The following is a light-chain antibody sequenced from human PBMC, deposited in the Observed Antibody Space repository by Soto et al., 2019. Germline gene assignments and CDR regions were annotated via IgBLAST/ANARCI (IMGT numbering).Light chain of an antibody. CDR3: QQYCSSLFT. CDR1: KSVSSSY. J-gene: IGKJ3*01. Sequence: EMVLTHSPGTLSLSPGERATISCRARKSVSSSYLAWYQQKPGQAPRLLIYGASSRASGIPDRFSGSGSGTDFTLTISRLEPEDFAVYYCQQYCSSLFTFGHGTKVDIK. V-gene: IGKV3-20*01. CDR2: GAS.